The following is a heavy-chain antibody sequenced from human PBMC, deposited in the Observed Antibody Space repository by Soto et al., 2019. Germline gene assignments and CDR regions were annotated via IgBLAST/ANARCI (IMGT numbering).Heavy chain of an antibody. CDR3: ARSGXXXXXXSXXAFDI. CDR1: GFTLSDHY. V-gene: IGHV3-72*01. J-gene: IGHJ3*02. Sequence: EVQLVDSGGGLVQPGGSLRLSCAASGFTLSDHYMDWVRQAPGKGLEWVGRIRNKAKSHTTEYAASVKGRFTVSIDDSKNLLYLQMNSLKTEDTAVYXCARSGXXXXXXSXXAFDIWGQGTMVTVSS. CDR2: IRNKAKSHTT. D-gene: IGHD3-10*01.